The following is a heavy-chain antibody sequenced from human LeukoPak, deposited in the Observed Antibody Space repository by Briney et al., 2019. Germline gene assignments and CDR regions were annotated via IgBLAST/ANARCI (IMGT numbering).Heavy chain of an antibody. Sequence: PSETLSLTCTVSGGSISSYYWGWIRQPPGKGLEWIGYIYYSGSTNYNPSLKSRVTISVDTSKNQFSLKLSSVTAADTAVYYCARTSGSYFYYYGMDVWGQGTTVTVSS. J-gene: IGHJ6*02. CDR3: ARTSGSYFYYYGMDV. D-gene: IGHD1-26*01. CDR2: IYYSGST. V-gene: IGHV4-59*01. CDR1: GGSISSYY.